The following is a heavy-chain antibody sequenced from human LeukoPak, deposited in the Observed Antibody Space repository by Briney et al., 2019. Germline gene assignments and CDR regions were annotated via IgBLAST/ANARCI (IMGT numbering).Heavy chain of an antibody. CDR1: GFTFDDYG. Sequence: GGSLRLSCAASGFTFDDYGMSWVRQAPGKGLEWVSGINWNGGSTGYADSVKGRFTISRDNSRNTLYLQMNSLRAEDTAVYYCATPSNYFDYWGQGTLVTVSS. CDR2: INWNGGST. J-gene: IGHJ4*02. CDR3: ATPSNYFDY. D-gene: IGHD2-2*01. V-gene: IGHV3-20*04.